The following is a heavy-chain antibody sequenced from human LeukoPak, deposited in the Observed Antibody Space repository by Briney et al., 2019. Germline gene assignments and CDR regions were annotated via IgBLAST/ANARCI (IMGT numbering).Heavy chain of an antibody. Sequence: ASVKVSCKASGYSFTSNYMHWVRQAPGQGLEWMGIINPSGGSTSYAQKFQGRVTMTRDTSTSTVYMELSSLRSEDTAVYYCARANAMDPSGYWGQGTLVTVSS. CDR3: ARANAMDPSGY. D-gene: IGHD5-18*01. CDR2: INPSGGST. CDR1: GYSFTSNY. J-gene: IGHJ4*02. V-gene: IGHV1-46*01.